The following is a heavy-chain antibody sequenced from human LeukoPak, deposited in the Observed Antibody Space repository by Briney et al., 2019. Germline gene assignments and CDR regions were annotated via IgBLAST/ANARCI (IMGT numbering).Heavy chain of an antibody. J-gene: IGHJ4*02. CDR3: ARAFCSSTSCYQGPFDF. D-gene: IGHD2-2*01. CDR1: GFTFSSYA. Sequence: PGGSLRLSCAASGFTFSSYAMSWVRQAPGKGLEWVGHIKNKTNGGATDYAAPVKGRFIISRDDSKNTLYLQMNSLRTEDTAVYYCARAFCSSTSCYQGPFDFWGQGTLVTVSS. V-gene: IGHV3-15*01. CDR2: IKNKTNGGAT.